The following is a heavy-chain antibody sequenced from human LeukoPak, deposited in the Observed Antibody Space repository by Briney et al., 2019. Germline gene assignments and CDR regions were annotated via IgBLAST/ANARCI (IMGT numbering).Heavy chain of an antibody. CDR1: GFTFSSYG. Sequence: GGSLRLSCAASGFTFSSYGMHWVRQAPGKGLEWVAVIWYDGTYNYYADSVRGRFTISRDNSKNTLYLQMNSLRAEDTAVYYCARDAGSDYWGQGTLVTVSS. V-gene: IGHV3-33*01. CDR2: IWYDGTYN. CDR3: ARDAGSDY. D-gene: IGHD3-10*01. J-gene: IGHJ4*02.